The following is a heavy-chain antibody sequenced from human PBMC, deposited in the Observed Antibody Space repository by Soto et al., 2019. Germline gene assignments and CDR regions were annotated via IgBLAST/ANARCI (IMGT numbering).Heavy chain of an antibody. CDR1: GYSFSSYG. J-gene: IGHJ3*02. D-gene: IGHD3-22*01. V-gene: IGHV1-18*01. Sequence: QVQLVQSGAEVKKPGASVKVSCKASGYSFSSYGITWVRQAPGQGLEWMGWISGYNAKTNYGQKFQGRVTMTTDTSESTAYMERRSLRADDTSVYYCARDYYDNRGGDAFDIWGQVTMVTVSS. CDR3: ARDYYDNRGGDAFDI. CDR2: ISGYNAKT.